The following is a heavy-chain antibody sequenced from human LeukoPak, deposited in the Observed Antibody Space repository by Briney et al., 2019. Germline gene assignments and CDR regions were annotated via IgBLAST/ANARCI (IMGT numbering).Heavy chain of an antibody. CDR1: GFTFRHYA. V-gene: IGHV3-30*01. Sequence: QPGRSLKLSCEGSGFTFRHYALHWVRQAPGKGLEWVAVISYDESRKYYADSVKGRFTISRDNSRSTLYLEMKSLRGNDTANYYCVRDRLASGRKLDYWGQGTLVTVSS. CDR3: VRDRLASGRKLDY. CDR2: ISYDESRK. D-gene: IGHD4-23*01. J-gene: IGHJ4*02.